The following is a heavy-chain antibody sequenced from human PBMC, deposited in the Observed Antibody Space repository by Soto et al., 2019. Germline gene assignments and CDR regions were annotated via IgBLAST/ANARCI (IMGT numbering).Heavy chain of an antibody. CDR2: IYHSGSI. CDR1: SGSISSTNW. J-gene: IGHJ4*02. Sequence: QVQLQASGPGLVKPSGTLSLSCVVSSGSISSTNWWSWVRQPPGRGLEWIGAIYHSGSINYNPSLRSRATISVDKSKNQFSLNLISVTAADTAVYFCVKEGSGWSYLDHWGQGILVTVSS. D-gene: IGHD6-19*01. CDR3: VKEGSGWSYLDH. V-gene: IGHV4-4*02.